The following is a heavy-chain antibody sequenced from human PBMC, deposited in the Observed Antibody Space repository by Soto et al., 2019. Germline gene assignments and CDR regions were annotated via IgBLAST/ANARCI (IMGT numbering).Heavy chain of an antibody. Sequence: ASVKVSCKASGYTFTSYGIHWVRQAPGQGLEWMGWISAYNGNTNYAQKLQGRVTMTTDTSTSTAYMELRSLRSDDTAVYYCARGSVAAAGRYNWFDPWGQGTLVPVSS. D-gene: IGHD6-13*01. J-gene: IGHJ5*02. CDR1: GYTFTSYG. V-gene: IGHV1-18*01. CDR2: ISAYNGNT. CDR3: ARGSVAAAGRYNWFDP.